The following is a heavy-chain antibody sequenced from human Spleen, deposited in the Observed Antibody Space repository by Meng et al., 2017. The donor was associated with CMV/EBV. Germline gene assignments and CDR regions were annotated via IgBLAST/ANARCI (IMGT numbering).Heavy chain of an antibody. D-gene: IGHD3-3*01. V-gene: IGHV4-39*07. J-gene: IGHJ6*02. CDR2: IYYSGTT. Sequence: SETLSLTCTVSGGSMGRGTYHWAWIRQPPGKGLEWIGSIYYSGTTYYSPSLMSRVTISVDTSKNQFSLKLSSVTAADTAIYYCARTSSGYYYGLDVWGQGTTVTVSS. CDR1: GGSMGRGTYH. CDR3: ARTSSGYYYGLDV.